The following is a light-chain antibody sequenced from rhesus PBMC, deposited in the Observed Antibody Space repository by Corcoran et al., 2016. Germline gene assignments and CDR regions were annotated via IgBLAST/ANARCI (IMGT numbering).Light chain of an antibody. CDR3: QQHNTYPWT. J-gene: IGKJ1*01. CDR2: AAS. CDR1: QGISSW. Sequence: DIQMTQSPSSLSASVGDRVTITCQASQGISSWLAWYQQKPGKAPKLLIYAASSLQSGVPSRFSGIGSGTDFNLTISSLQPEDFATYYWQQHNTYPWTFGQGTKVEIK. V-gene: IGKV1-33*02.